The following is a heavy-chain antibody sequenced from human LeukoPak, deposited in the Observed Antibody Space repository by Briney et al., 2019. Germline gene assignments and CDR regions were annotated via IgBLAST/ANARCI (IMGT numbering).Heavy chain of an antibody. CDR3: AKDFVVVSGNVIYFDY. D-gene: IGHD2-21*02. V-gene: IGHV3-23*01. Sequence: GGSLRLSCAASGFSFSNYAMSWVRQAPGRGLAWVSGISGSGDNTYHADSVKGWFTVSRDNFKNTLYVQMKSLRAEDTAVYYCAKDFVVVSGNVIYFDYWGHGTLVTVSS. CDR1: GFSFSNYA. J-gene: IGHJ4*01. CDR2: ISGSGDNT.